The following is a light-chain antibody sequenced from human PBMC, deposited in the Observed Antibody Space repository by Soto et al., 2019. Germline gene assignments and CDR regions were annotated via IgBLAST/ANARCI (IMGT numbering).Light chain of an antibody. Sequence: QSVLTQPPSASGSPGQAVTVSCTGTSRDIGGYDFVSWYQVRPGEAPQLIIYNVNGRPSGVPRRFSGSKSGNTASLTVSGLQAVDEADYYGSSYSDTNICVFXTGTKVTVL. J-gene: IGLJ1*01. CDR1: SRDIGGYDF. CDR2: NVN. V-gene: IGLV2-8*01. CDR3: SSYSDTNICV.